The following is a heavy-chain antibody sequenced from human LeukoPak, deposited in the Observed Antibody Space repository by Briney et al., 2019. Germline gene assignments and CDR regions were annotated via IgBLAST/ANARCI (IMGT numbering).Heavy chain of an antibody. J-gene: IGHJ4*02. CDR1: GFTFSSYE. Sequence: GGSLRLSCAASGFTFSSYEMNWVRQAPGKGLEWLSYISSSGSTKYYADSVKGRFTISRDNSKNTLYLQMNSLRAEDTAVYYCARAYLIDYWGQGTLVTVSS. CDR3: ARAYLIDY. CDR2: ISSSGSTK. D-gene: IGHD3-16*01. V-gene: IGHV3-48*03.